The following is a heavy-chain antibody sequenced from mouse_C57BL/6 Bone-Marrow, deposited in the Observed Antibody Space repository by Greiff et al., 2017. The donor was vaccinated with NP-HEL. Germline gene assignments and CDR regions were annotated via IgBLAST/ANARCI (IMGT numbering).Heavy chain of an antibody. CDR1: GYTFTSYW. Sequence: QVQLQQPGAELVRPGSSVKLSCKASGYTFTSYWMHWVKQRPIQGLEWIGNIDPSDSETHYNQKFKDKATLTVDKSSSTAYMQLSSLTSEDSAVYYCARVGYDVYYYAMDYWGQGTSVTVSS. J-gene: IGHJ4*01. CDR3: ARVGYDVYYYAMDY. D-gene: IGHD2-2*01. CDR2: IDPSDSET. V-gene: IGHV1-52*01.